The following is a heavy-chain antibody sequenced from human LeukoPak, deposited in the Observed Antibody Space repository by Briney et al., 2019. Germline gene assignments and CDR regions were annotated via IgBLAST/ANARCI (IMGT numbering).Heavy chain of an antibody. Sequence: SETLSLTCAVSGYSISSGYYWGWIRQPPGKGLEWIGSIYYSGSTYYNPSLKSRVTISVDTSKNQFSLKLSSATAADTAVYYCASLADYDFWSGPSFDYWGQGTLVTVSS. CDR2: IYYSGST. CDR3: ASLADYDFWSGPSFDY. CDR1: GYSISSGYY. J-gene: IGHJ4*02. V-gene: IGHV4-38-2*01. D-gene: IGHD3-3*01.